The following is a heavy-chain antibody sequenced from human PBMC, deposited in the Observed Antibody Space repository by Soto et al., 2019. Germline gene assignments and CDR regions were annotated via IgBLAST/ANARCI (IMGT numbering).Heavy chain of an antibody. D-gene: IGHD3-22*01. CDR2: INPSGGST. V-gene: IGHV1-46*01. CDR3: ARDFYYDSSALYYFDY. CDR1: GYTFTSYY. J-gene: IGHJ4*02. Sequence: ASVKVSCKASGYTFTSYYMHWVRQAPGQGLEWMGIINPSGGSTSYAQKFQGRVTMTRDTSTSTVYMELSSLRSEDTAVYYCARDFYYDSSALYYFDYWGQGTLVTVSS.